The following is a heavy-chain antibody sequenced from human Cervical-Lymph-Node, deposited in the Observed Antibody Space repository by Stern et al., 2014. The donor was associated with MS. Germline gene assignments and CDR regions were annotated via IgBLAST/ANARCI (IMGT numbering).Heavy chain of an antibody. V-gene: IGHV3-30-3*01. CDR2: VSYDGTQS. J-gene: IGHJ4*02. D-gene: IGHD3-10*01. Sequence: QVQLVQSGGGVVRPGRSLSLSCVASGFTFSTYAMHCVRQAPGKGLEWVAFVSYDGTQSNSTDSVKARFTISRDNSKNTLYLHMNSLRDEDTAVYFCARGGRGVGLEYWGQGALVTVSS. CDR3: ARGGRGVGLEY. CDR1: GFTFSTYA.